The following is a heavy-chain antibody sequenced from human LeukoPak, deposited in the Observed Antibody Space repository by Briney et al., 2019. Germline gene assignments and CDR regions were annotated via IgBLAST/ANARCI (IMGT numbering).Heavy chain of an antibody. CDR3: ARDIVVVPAAHDYYYYYGMDV. CDR2: TYYRSKWYN. D-gene: IGHD2-2*01. V-gene: IGHV6-1*01. J-gene: IGHJ6*04. CDR1: GDSVSSNSAA. Sequence: SQTLSLTCAISGDSVSSNSAAWNWIRQSPSGGIEWLGRTYYRSKWYNHYAVSVKGRITINPDTSKNQLSLQLNSVTPEDTAVYYCARDIVVVPAAHDYYYYYGMDVWGKGTTVTVSS.